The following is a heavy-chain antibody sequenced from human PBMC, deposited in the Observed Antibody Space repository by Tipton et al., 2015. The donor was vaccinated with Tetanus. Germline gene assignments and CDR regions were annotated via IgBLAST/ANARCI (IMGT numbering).Heavy chain of an antibody. J-gene: IGHJ4*02. CDR3: ARDQARGARGWNYFDY. CDR1: GGSISSGGYY. Sequence: TLSLTCTVSGGSISSGGYYWSWIRQRPGKGLEWIGDIYSSGSTYSNPSLKGRVTMSIDTSKNQFSLRLNSVTAADTAVYCCARDQARGARGWNYFDYWGLGTLVTVSS. CDR2: IYSSGST. D-gene: IGHD1-26*01. V-gene: IGHV4-31*03.